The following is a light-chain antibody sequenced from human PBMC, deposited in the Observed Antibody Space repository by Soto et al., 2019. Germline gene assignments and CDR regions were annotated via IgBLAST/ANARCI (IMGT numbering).Light chain of an antibody. CDR1: QNGSSRY. CDR3: QQYGSSPPIT. J-gene: IGKJ5*01. Sequence: EIGLTQSPTPLSLSPGERATLSCGASQNGSSRYLAWFQQKAGLAPRLLIYDSSSRATGIPDRFSGSGSGTDFTLTISRLEPEDFAVYYCQQYGSSPPITFGQGTRLEIK. V-gene: IGKV3D-20*01. CDR2: DSS.